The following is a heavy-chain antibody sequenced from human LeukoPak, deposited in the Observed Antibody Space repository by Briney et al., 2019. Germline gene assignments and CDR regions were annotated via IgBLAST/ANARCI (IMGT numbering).Heavy chain of an antibody. D-gene: IGHD3-22*01. Sequence: PGGSLRLSCAASGFTFSSYAMSWVRQGPGKGLEWVSAISGSGGSTYYADSVKGRFTISRDNYKNTLYLQMNSLRAEDTAVYYCAKDPLVVVITGDAFDIWGQGTMVTVSS. CDR1: GFTFSSYA. V-gene: IGHV3-23*01. CDR2: ISGSGGST. CDR3: AKDPLVVVITGDAFDI. J-gene: IGHJ3*02.